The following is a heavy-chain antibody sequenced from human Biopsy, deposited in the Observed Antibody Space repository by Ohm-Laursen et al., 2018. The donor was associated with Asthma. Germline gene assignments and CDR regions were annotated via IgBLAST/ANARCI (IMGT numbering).Heavy chain of an antibody. V-gene: IGHV3-53*01. D-gene: IGHD6-19*01. CDR1: GFTFDNYV. J-gene: IGHJ4*02. CDR3: ARGDSSGWSHYYFDY. Sequence: GSLRLSCTASGFTFDNYVMTWVRQAPGKGLEWVSVIYSGGTSDTADSVRGRFTISRDFYKNTLYLQMDSLRAEDTAVYYCARGDSSGWSHYYFDYWGQGTLVTVSS. CDR2: IYSGGTS.